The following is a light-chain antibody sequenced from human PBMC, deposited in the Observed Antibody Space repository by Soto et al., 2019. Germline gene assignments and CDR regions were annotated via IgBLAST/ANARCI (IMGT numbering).Light chain of an antibody. CDR1: SGDVGGYYY. V-gene: IGLV2-14*01. Sequence: QSALTPPASVSGSPGQSITISCTGTSGDVGGYYYVSWYQQLPGKAPQLMISEVSNRPSGVSNRFSGSKSGNTASLTISGLQSEDEADYYCSSYTAGGTIFRTGTKLTLL. CDR3: SSYTAGGTI. CDR2: EVS. J-gene: IGLJ1*01.